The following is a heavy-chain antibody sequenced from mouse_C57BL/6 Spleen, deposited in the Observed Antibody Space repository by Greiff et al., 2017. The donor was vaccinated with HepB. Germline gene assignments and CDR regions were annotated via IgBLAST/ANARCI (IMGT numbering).Heavy chain of an antibody. J-gene: IGHJ1*03. CDR1: GFSLTSYG. D-gene: IGHD1-1*01. CDR3: ASSRGGSSDWYFDV. CDR2: IWSGGST. V-gene: IGHV2-2*01. Sequence: QVQLQQSGPGLVQPSQSLSITCTVSGFSLTSYGVHWVRQSPGKGLEWLGVIWSGGSTDYNAAFISRLSISKDNSTSQVFFKMNRLQADDTAIYYCASSRGGSSDWYFDVWGTGTTVTVSS.